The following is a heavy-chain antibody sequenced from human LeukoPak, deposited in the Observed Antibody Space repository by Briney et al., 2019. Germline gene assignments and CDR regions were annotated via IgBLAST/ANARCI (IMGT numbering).Heavy chain of an antibody. J-gene: IGHJ6*02. CDR1: GGSISSGGYY. D-gene: IGHD3-16*01. Sequence: PSETLSLTCTVSGGSISSGGYYWSWIRQHPGKGLEWIGYIYYSGSTYYNPSLKSRVTISVDTSKNQFSLKLSSVTAADTAVYYCARDYDYVWGSYSFPPPVYGMDVWGQGTTVTVSS. CDR2: IYYSGST. CDR3: ARDYDYVWGSYSFPPPVYGMDV. V-gene: IGHV4-31*03.